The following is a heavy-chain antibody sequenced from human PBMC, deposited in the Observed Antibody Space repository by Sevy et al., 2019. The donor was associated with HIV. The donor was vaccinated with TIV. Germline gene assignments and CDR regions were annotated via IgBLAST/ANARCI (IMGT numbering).Heavy chain of an antibody. CDR1: GFSLRSYA. CDR2: ISGSGGST. CDR3: AKDVWFGELSGLYYYYGMDV. J-gene: IGHJ6*02. D-gene: IGHD3-10*01. V-gene: IGHV3-23*01. Sequence: GGSLRLSCAASGFSLRSYAMSWVRQAPGKGLEWVSFISGSGGSTYYADSVKGRFTISRDNSKKTLYMQMNSLRVEDTAVYYCAKDVWFGELSGLYYYYGMDVWGQGTMVTVSS.